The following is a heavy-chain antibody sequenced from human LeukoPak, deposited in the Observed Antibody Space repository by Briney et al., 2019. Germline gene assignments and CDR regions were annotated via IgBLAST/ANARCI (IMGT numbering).Heavy chain of an antibody. V-gene: IGHV4-59*01. J-gene: IGHJ5*02. CDR3: ARGEFVGYYGSGRPANWFDP. Sequence: PSETLSLTCTVSGGSISSYYWSWIRQPPGKGLEWIGYIYYSGSTNYNPSLKSRVTISVDTSKNQFSLRLSSVTAADTAVYYCARGEFVGYYGSGRPANWFDPWGQGTLVTVSS. CDR2: IYYSGST. D-gene: IGHD3-10*01. CDR1: GGSISSYY.